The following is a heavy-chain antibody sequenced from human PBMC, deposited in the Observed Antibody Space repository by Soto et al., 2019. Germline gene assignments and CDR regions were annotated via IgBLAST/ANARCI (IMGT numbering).Heavy chain of an antibody. D-gene: IGHD1-26*01. CDR2: IIPIFGTA. Sequence: ASVKVSCKASGGTFSSYAISWVRQAPGQGLEWMGGIIPIFGTANYAQKFQGRVTITADKSTSTAYMELSSLRSEDTAVYYCASVVGATDYYYYGMDVWGQGTTVTVSS. CDR1: GGTFSSYA. V-gene: IGHV1-69*06. J-gene: IGHJ6*02. CDR3: ASVVGATDYYYYGMDV.